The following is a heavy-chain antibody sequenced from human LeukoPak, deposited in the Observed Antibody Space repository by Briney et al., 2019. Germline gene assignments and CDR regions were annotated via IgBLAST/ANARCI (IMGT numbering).Heavy chain of an antibody. D-gene: IGHD5-18*01. J-gene: IGHJ4*02. CDR1: GYTHSSKA. V-gene: IGHV3-53*01. CDR3: ARQDTAMDMYYFDY. Sequence: PGGSLRLSCAASGYTHSSKAKSWARQARGKGVEWVSVIYSGGSTYYADSVKGRFTISRDNSKNTLYLQMNSLRAEDTAVYYCARQDTAMDMYYFDYWGQGTLVTVSS. CDR2: IYSGGST.